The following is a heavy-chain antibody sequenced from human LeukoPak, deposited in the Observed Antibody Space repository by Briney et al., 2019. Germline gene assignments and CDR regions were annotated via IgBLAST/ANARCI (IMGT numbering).Heavy chain of an antibody. V-gene: IGHV3-21*01. Sequence: PGGSLRLSCAASGFTFSSYSMNWVRQAPGKGLEWASSISSSSSYIYYADSVKGRFTISRDNAKNSLYLQMNSLRAEDTAVYYCARDGRGDWDFDYWGQGTLVTVSS. CDR3: ARDGRGDWDFDY. CDR2: ISSSSSYI. CDR1: GFTFSSYS. D-gene: IGHD1-1*01. J-gene: IGHJ4*02.